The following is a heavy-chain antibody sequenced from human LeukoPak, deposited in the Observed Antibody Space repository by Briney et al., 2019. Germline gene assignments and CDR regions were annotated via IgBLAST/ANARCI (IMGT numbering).Heavy chain of an antibody. CDR1: GGSISTYY. CDR2: IQYRGNA. V-gene: IGHV4-59*01. D-gene: IGHD4-17*01. CDR3: ARVGSLTTFD. Sequence: SETLSLTCTVSGGSISTYYWTWIRQPPGKGLEWIGYIQYRGNADYNPSLKSRATMSVDTSNNQCSLRLSSVTAADTAMYYCARVGSLTTFDWGQGTLVTVSS. J-gene: IGHJ4*02.